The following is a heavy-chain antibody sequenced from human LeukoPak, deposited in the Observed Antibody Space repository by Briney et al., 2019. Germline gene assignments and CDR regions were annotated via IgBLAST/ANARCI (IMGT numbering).Heavy chain of an antibody. CDR3: ANLEITMIRGP. D-gene: IGHD3-10*01. CDR1: GFTFSRYT. V-gene: IGHV3-23*01. J-gene: IGHJ5*02. CDR2: SGRDGAT. Sequence: GGSLRLSCAASGFTFSRYTMSWVRQATGKGLEWVSGSGRDGATYYVDSVKGRFIISRDDSKNTVYLRMNSLRADDTAVYYCANLEITMIRGPWGQGTLVTVFS.